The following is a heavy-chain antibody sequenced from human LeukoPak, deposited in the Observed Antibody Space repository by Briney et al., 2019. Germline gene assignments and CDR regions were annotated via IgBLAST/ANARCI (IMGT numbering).Heavy chain of an antibody. CDR3: ARTYLYDILIWFDP. D-gene: IGHD3-9*01. V-gene: IGHV4-30-4*01. CDR2: IYYSGST. J-gene: IGHJ5*02. CDR1: GGSINTDNY. Sequence: PSETLSLTCVVSGGSINTDNYWSWIRQPPGKGLEWIGYIYYSGSTYYNPSLKSRVTISVDTSKNQFSLKLSSVTAADTAVYYCARTYLYDILIWFDPWGQGTLVTVSS.